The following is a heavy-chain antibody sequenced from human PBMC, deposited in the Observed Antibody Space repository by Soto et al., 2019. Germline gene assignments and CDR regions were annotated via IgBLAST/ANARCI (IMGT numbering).Heavy chain of an antibody. CDR3: ARGLVAAADQDYFDY. J-gene: IGHJ4*02. CDR1: GGSFSGYY. D-gene: IGHD6-13*01. V-gene: IGHV4-34*01. Sequence: SETLSLTCAVYGGSFSGYYCSWIRQPPWKGLESLGEINHSGITNYNPSLKSRVTISVDTSKNQFSLKLSSVTAADTAVYYCARGLVAAADQDYFDYWRQGTLVTTYS. CDR2: INHSGIT.